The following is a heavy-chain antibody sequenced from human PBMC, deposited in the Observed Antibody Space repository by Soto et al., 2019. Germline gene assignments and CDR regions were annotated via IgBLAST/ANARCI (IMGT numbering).Heavy chain of an antibody. V-gene: IGHV4-31*03. Sequence: QVQLQESGPGLVKPSQTLSLICTVSGGSISSGGYYWSWIRQHPGKGLEWIGYIYSSGSTYYNPSLKSRLTLSLDTSENHFSLNLSSMTAADTAAYYCARDGDGSGYFLDFWGQGTLVTVSS. CDR2: IYSSGST. CDR1: GGSISSGGYY. D-gene: IGHD3-22*01. J-gene: IGHJ4*02. CDR3: ARDGDGSGYFLDF.